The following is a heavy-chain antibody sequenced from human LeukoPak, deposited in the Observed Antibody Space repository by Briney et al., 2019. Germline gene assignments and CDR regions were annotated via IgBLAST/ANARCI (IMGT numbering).Heavy chain of an antibody. Sequence: GGSLRLSCVASGFIFSNYNMNWVRQAPGKGLEWVSYISNGSSTVYYADSVKGRFTISRDNAKNSLFLQINSLRAEDTAVYYCARGPGYSSGWYVLSVDYWGQGTLVTVSS. D-gene: IGHD6-19*01. CDR3: ARGPGYSSGWYVLSVDY. J-gene: IGHJ4*02. CDR1: GFIFSNYN. CDR2: ISNGSSTV. V-gene: IGHV3-48*01.